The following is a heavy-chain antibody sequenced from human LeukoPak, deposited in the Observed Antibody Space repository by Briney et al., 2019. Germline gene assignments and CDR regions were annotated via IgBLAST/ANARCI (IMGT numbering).Heavy chain of an antibody. CDR3: ARTTSMTASGYDY. D-gene: IGHD2-21*02. J-gene: IGHJ4*02. CDR1: GYTFTNYH. Sequence: ASVKVPCKASGYTFTNYHINWVRQASGQGLEWMTWINPDTGDKGYARKFQDRVTITTDTSISTAYMELSSLSSEDTAVYFCARTTSMTASGYDYWGQGTLVSVSS. CDR2: INPDTGDK. V-gene: IGHV1-8*03.